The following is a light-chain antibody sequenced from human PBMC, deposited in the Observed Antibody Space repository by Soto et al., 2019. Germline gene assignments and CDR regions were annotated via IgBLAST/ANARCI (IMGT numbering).Light chain of an antibody. V-gene: IGKV3-15*01. Sequence: EIVMTQSPATLSVSPGERATLSCRASQSVSSNLAWYQQKPGQAPRLLIYGASTRDTGIPARFSGSGSGTEFTLTISSLQSEDFAVYYCQQYNNGPLTFGGGTKVEIK. CDR2: GAS. CDR1: QSVSSN. J-gene: IGKJ4*01. CDR3: QQYNNGPLT.